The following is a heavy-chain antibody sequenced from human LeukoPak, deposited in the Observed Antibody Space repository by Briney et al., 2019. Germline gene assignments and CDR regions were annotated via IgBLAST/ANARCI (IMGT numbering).Heavy chain of an antibody. V-gene: IGHV3-30*02. CDR2: IRYDGNKE. Sequence: GGSLRLSCAASGFTFSRYGMHWVRQAPGKGLEWVAFIRYDGNKENYVDSVKGRFTISRDNYKNTVYLQMDSLRAEDTAVYYCATDDPFFDYWGQGTLVTVSS. J-gene: IGHJ4*02. CDR3: ATDDPFFDY. CDR1: GFTFSRYG.